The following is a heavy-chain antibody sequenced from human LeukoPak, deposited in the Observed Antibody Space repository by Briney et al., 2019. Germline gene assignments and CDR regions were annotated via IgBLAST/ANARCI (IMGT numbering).Heavy chain of an antibody. CDR3: ARGGSSSEALGDASDI. Sequence: PGGSLRLSCAASGFTFSADWMHWVRQAPGKGLVWVARSVSGGSDTRYADSVRGRFTMSRDNAKNTLYLQMNSLRAEDTALYYCARGGSSSEALGDASDIWGQGTMVTVSS. J-gene: IGHJ3*02. CDR2: SVSGGSDT. D-gene: IGHD1-26*01. CDR1: GFTFSADW. V-gene: IGHV3-74*01.